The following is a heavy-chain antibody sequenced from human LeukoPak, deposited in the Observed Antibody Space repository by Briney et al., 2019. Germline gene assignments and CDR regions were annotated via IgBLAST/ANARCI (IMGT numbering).Heavy chain of an antibody. CDR1: GFTFSSYA. J-gene: IGHJ4*02. CDR3: ARGPLYYYYDSSGYYKYYFDY. CDR2: ISYDGSNK. Sequence: PGGSLRLSCAASGFTFSSYAMHWVRQAPGKGLEWVAVISYDGSNKYYADSVKGRFTISRDNSKNTLYLQMNSLRAEDTAVYYCARGPLYYYYDSSGYYKYYFDYWGQGTLVTVSS. D-gene: IGHD3-22*01. V-gene: IGHV3-30*04.